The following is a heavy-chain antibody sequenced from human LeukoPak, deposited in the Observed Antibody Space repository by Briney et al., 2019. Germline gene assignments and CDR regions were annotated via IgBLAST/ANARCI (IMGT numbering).Heavy chain of an antibody. Sequence: SETLSLTCTVSGGSFSSGGYYWSWIRQHPGKGLAWIGYIYYSGSTYYNQSLKSRVTISVDTSKNQFSLKVNYVTAADRAVYYCARAYCTSTTCWGYFDYWGQGTLVTVSS. J-gene: IGHJ4*02. CDR1: GGSFSSGGYY. V-gene: IGHV4-31*03. CDR3: ARAYCTSTTCWGYFDY. D-gene: IGHD2-2*01. CDR2: IYYSGST.